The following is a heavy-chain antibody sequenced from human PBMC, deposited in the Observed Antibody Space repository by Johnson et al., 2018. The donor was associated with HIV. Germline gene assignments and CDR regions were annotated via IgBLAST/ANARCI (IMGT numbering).Heavy chain of an antibody. J-gene: IGHJ3*02. V-gene: IGHV3-23*03. Sequence: LVESGGSLRLSCAASGFTFSSYAMSCVRQAPGTGLEWVSLIFSVGNTYYAEPMKGRFTIYRDDSKTMPFLQMNSMKIEATAVYYCTTDLGFFGGFDIWGQGEMVTVSS. CDR1: GFTFSSYA. CDR3: TTDLGFFGGFDI. D-gene: IGHD4-23*01. CDR2: IFSVGNT.